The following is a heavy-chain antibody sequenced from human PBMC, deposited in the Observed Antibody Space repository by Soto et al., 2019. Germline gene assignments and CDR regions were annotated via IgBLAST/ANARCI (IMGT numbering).Heavy chain of an antibody. J-gene: IGHJ6*02. CDR3: SLSDRYYGMDV. CDR2: ISTSGGST. V-gene: IGHV3-23*01. Sequence: EVQLLESGGGLVQPGGSLRLSCAASGFTFSSYAMSWVRQAPGKGLEWVSSISTSGGSTYYADSVKRRFTISRDNSNNTLYLQMNSLRAEDTAVYYCSLSDRYYGMDVWGLGTTVTVSS. CDR1: GFTFSSYA.